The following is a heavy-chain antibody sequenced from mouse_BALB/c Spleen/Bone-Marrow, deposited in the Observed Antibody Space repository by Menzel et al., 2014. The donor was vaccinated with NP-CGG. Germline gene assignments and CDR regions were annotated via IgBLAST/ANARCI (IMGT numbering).Heavy chain of an antibody. CDR2: IDPANGNT. CDR3: ARGYYDYDLDY. CDR1: GFNIKDTY. Sequence: DVHLVESGAELVKPGASVKLSCTASGFNIKDTYMHWVKQRPEQGLEWIGRIDPANGNTKCDPKFQGKATITADTSSNTAYLQLSSLTSEDTAVYYCARGYYDYDLDYWGQGTTLTVSS. J-gene: IGHJ2*01. V-gene: IGHV14-3*02. D-gene: IGHD2-4*01.